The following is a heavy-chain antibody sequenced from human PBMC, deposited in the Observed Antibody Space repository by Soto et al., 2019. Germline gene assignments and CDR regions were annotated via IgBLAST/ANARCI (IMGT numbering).Heavy chain of an antibody. V-gene: IGHV3-66*01. D-gene: IGHD2-2*01. CDR1: GFSVTNNY. CDR3: ARGRGSTGYLGREHYFDY. Sequence: ESGGGLVQPGGSLRLSCAASGFSVTNNYMNWVRQAPGKGLEWVSIIDIGGNTYYADSVKDRFTISRDNSRNTLYLHMDSLRAADTAVYYGARGRGSTGYLGREHYFDYWGQGTLVTVSP. J-gene: IGHJ4*02. CDR2: IDIGGNT.